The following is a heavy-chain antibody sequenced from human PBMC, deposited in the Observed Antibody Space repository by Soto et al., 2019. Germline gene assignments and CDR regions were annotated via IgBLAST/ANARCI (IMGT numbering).Heavy chain of an antibody. CDR3: ARFAAGSGSYDYYGMDV. CDR2: IYPGDSDT. V-gene: IGHV5-51*01. J-gene: IGHJ6*02. Sequence: GESLKISCKGSGYSFTSYWIGWVRQMPGKGLEWMGIIYPGDSDTRYSPSFQGQVTISADKSISTAYLQWSSLKASDTAMYYCARFAAGSGSYDYYGMDVWGQGTTVTVSS. CDR1: GYSFTSYW. D-gene: IGHD3-10*01.